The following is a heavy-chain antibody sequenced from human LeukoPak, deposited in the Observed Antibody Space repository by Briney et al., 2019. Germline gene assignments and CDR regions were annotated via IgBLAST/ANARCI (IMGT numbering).Heavy chain of an antibody. V-gene: IGHV3-30*18. CDR2: ISDDGRSK. Sequence: SGGSLRLSCGASGFSFISYGMRWVRQAPGKGLEWVGVISDDGRSKDYADSVKGRFTISRDNSKDTLYLRMNSLRAEDTAVYYCAKRPSDYGDYVSYFDHWGQGTLVTVSS. J-gene: IGHJ4*02. CDR1: GFSFISYG. D-gene: IGHD4-17*01. CDR3: AKRPSDYGDYVSYFDH.